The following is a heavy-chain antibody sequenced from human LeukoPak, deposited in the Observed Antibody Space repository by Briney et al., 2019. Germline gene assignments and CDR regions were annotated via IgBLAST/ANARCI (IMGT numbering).Heavy chain of an antibody. CDR1: GFTFSNAW. J-gene: IGHJ4*02. V-gene: IGHV3-15*01. CDR3: AKENTMVRGVIITYFDY. D-gene: IGHD3-10*01. Sequence: PEGSLRLSCTASGFTFSNAWMSWVRQAPGKGLEWVGRIKSKTDGGTTDYAAPVKGRFTISRDDSKNTLYLQMNSLRAEDTAVYYCAKENTMVRGVIITYFDYWGQGTLVTVSS. CDR2: IKSKTDGGTT.